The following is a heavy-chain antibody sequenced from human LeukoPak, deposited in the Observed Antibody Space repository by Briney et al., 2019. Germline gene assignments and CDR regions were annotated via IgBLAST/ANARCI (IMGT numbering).Heavy chain of an antibody. CDR1: GGSFSGYS. Sequence: SETLSLTCAVYGGSFSGYSWSWIRQPPGKGLEWIGEINHSGSTNYNPSLKSRVTISVDTSKNQFSLKLSSVTAADTAVYYCARDSHYYYDSSGYYLTLPFDYWGQGTLVTVSS. J-gene: IGHJ4*02. V-gene: IGHV4-34*01. CDR3: ARDSHYYYDSSGYYLTLPFDY. CDR2: INHSGST. D-gene: IGHD3-22*01.